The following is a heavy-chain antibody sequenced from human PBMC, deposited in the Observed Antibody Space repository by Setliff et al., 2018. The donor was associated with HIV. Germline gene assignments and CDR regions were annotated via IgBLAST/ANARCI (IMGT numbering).Heavy chain of an antibody. CDR2: ISSSGSTI. CDR3: ARDFGYGALLGMDV. J-gene: IGHJ6*02. CDR1: GFTFSDYY. D-gene: IGHD4-17*01. V-gene: IGHV3-11*04. Sequence: GGSLRLSCAASGFTFSDYYMSWIRQAPGKGLEWVSFISSSGSTIFYADSVKGRFTISRDNAKNSLSLQMNSLRAEDTAVYYCARDFGYGALLGMDVWGQGTTVTVSS.